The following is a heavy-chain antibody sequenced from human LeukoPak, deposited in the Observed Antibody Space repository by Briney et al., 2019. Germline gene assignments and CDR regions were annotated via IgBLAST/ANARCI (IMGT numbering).Heavy chain of an antibody. CDR2: IYYNGST. J-gene: IGHJ5*02. V-gene: IGHV4-59*01. CDR1: GGSISSYY. Sequence: SETLSLTCTVSGGSISSYYWSWIRQPPGKGLEWIGYIYYNGSTNYNPSLKSRVTISVDTAKNQFSLKLSFVPAADTAVYYCARGIAAPHWFAPWGQGTLVTVSS. D-gene: IGHD6-13*01. CDR3: ARGIAAPHWFAP.